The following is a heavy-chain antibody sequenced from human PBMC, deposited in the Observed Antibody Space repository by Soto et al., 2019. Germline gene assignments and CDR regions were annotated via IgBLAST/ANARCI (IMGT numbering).Heavy chain of an antibody. J-gene: IGHJ4*02. CDR2: VHFLGDT. Sequence: TLSLTCTVSGYSINTNNYYWGWIRQPPGQGLEWIGSVHFLGDTYYNPSLQSRVTISVDTSKNQFSLKLKSMTATDPAVYYCAKCRVLRYFDWLWEGRTNITSPTIPPYYFDYWGQGTLVTVSS. CDR3: AKCRVLRYFDWLWEGRTNITSPTIPPYYFDY. V-gene: IGHV4-39*01. CDR1: GYSINTNNYY. D-gene: IGHD3-9*01.